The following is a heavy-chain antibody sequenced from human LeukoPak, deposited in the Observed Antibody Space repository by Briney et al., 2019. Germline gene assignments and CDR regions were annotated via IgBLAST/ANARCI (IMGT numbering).Heavy chain of an antibody. J-gene: IGHJ2*01. CDR2: INPSGGST. CDR1: GYTFTSYY. V-gene: IGHV1-46*01. CDR3: ARPRGSSGLNRNWYFDL. Sequence: ASVKVSCKASGYTFTSYYMHWVRQAPGQGLEWMGIINPSGGSTSYAQKFQGRVTMTRDTSASTVYMELSSLRSEDTAVYYCARPRGSSGLNRNWYFDLWGRGTLVTVSS. D-gene: IGHD6-19*01.